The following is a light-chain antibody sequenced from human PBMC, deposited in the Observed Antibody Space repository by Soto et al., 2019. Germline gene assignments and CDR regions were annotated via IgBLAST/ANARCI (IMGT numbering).Light chain of an antibody. Sequence: IPMTQSPSSLSASVGDRVTITCRASQNIGKYLNWYQHRPGKAPKLLVYAASSLQSGVPSRFNGSESGTDFSLTITSLQPEDSATYYCQQSYNTPLTFGPGT. J-gene: IGKJ3*01. V-gene: IGKV1-39*01. CDR2: AAS. CDR1: QNIGKY. CDR3: QQSYNTPLT.